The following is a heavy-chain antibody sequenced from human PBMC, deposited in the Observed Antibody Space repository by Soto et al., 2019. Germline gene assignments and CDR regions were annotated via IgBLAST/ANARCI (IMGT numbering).Heavy chain of an antibody. CDR3: ARDDSGFSGSHYIDYFNY. J-gene: IGHJ4*02. Sequence: ASVKVSCKASGYIFTSYALHWVRQAPGQRLEWMGWINAGNNNIKYSQKFEGRVTFTRDTSAGTVYMQLSSLTSEDTAVYYCARDDSGFSGSHYIDYFNYWGQGALVTVSS. CDR1: GYIFTSYA. CDR2: INAGNNNI. V-gene: IGHV1-3*01. D-gene: IGHD1-26*01.